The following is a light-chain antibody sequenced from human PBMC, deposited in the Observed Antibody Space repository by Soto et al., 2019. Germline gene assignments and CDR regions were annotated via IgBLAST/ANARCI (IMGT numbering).Light chain of an antibody. J-gene: IGKJ1*01. CDR1: QGIGTY. CDR2: DAS. Sequence: IQLTQSPSSLSASVGDRVTVTCRASQGIGTYLVWYQQKSGKAPKLLIYDASTLQTGVPSRFSGSGSGTDFTLTISYLQSEDFGTYYCQQFYNYPRTFGQGTKVDIK. V-gene: IGKV1-9*01. CDR3: QQFYNYPRT.